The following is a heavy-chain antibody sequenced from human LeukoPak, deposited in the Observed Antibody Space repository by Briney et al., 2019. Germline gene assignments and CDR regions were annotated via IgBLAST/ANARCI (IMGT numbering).Heavy chain of an antibody. CDR3: ARGPYNWNEYFDY. J-gene: IGHJ4*02. V-gene: IGHV1-18*01. CDR1: GYTFTSYG. Sequence: ASETVSRKASGYTFTSYGISWVRQAPGQGPEKAGWISAYKGNTDYAQQLQGRVTMTTDTSTSTAYMVLRSLRSDDTAVYYCARGPYNWNEYFDYWGQGTLVTVSS. D-gene: IGHD1-1*01. CDR2: ISAYKGNT.